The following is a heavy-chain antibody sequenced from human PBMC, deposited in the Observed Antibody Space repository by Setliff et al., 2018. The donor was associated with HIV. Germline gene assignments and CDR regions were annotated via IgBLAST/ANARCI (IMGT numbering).Heavy chain of an antibody. CDR3: ARGVLITKRVTQTGGYYYYTDV. CDR2: SIPVGDT. J-gene: IGHJ6*03. V-gene: IGHV4-4*07. Sequence: SEPCPSPALSLVAPSVVTTGAGSGSPPGRDWSGLGVSIPVGDTNYNPSLKSRVTISVDTSKTQFSLNLNSVTAADTAVYYCARGVLITKRVTQTGGYYYYTDVWGKGTTVTVSS. D-gene: IGHD2-21*02. CDR1: VAPSVVTT.